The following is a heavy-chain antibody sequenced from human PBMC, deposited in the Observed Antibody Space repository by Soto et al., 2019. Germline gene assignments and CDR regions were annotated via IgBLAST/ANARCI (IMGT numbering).Heavy chain of an antibody. J-gene: IGHJ5*01. D-gene: IGHD3-3*01. V-gene: IGHV4-59*01. CDR2: IYYSGST. Sequence: PSETLSLTCTVSGGSISSYYWSWIRQPPGKGLEWIGYIYYSGSTNYNPSLKSRVTISVDTSKNQFSLKLSSVTAADTAVYYCARLKGRRNLLRSGRFDSWGQGNLVAVAS. CDR3: ARLKGRRNLLRSGRFDS. CDR1: GGSISSYY.